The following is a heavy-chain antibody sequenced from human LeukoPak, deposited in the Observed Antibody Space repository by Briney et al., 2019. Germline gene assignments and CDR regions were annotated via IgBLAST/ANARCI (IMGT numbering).Heavy chain of an antibody. V-gene: IGHV1-2*02. CDR1: GYTFTGYY. Sequence: ASVKVSCKASGYTFTGYYMHWVRQAPGQGLEWMGWINPNSGGTNYAQKFQGRVTMARDTSISTAYMELSRLRSDDTAVYYCARGLSTVTTFFWFDPWGQGTLVTASS. J-gene: IGHJ5*02. CDR2: INPNSGGT. D-gene: IGHD4-11*01. CDR3: ARGLSTVTTFFWFDP.